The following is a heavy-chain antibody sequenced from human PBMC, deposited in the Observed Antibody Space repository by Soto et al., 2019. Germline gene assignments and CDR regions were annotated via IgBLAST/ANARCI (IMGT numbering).Heavy chain of an antibody. CDR3: ARASGPFDY. V-gene: IGHV3-33*01. J-gene: IGHJ4*02. CDR1: GFTFSSYG. CDR2: IWFDGSNK. Sequence: QVHLVESGGGVVQPGRSLRLSCAASGFTFSSYGMHWVRQAPGKGLDWVAVIWFDGSNKYYADSVKGRFTISRDNSKNTLYLQMNSLRAEDTALYYCARASGPFDYWGQGTLVTVSS.